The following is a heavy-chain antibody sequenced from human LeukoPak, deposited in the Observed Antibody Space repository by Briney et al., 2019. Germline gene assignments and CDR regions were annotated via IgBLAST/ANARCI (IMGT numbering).Heavy chain of an antibody. CDR1: GFTFSSYS. CDR2: ISTISST. V-gene: IGHV3-23*01. D-gene: IGHD3-10*01. Sequence: SGGSLRLSCAASGFTFSSYSMNWVRQAPGRGLEWVSGISTISSTFYADSVKGRFTISRDNSKNTLYLQMNSLRAEDTAVYYCAKSPALWLEETGTAFDIWGRGTMVTVSS. J-gene: IGHJ3*02. CDR3: AKSPALWLEETGTAFDI.